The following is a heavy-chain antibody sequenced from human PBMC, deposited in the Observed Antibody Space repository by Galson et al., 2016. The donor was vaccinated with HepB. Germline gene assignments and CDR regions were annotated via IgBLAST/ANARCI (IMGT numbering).Heavy chain of an antibody. CDR2: ISDSGGAT. CDR3: VRERAGIWGNFVY. Sequence: SLRLSCAASGFTFSSFGMSWVRQAPGKAPEWVSVISDSGGATYYADSVKGRFTISRDNSKNTLHLQMNSLRAEDTALYYCVRERAGIWGNFVYWGQGALVTGSS. J-gene: IGHJ4*02. V-gene: IGHV3-23*01. CDR1: GFTFSSFG. D-gene: IGHD2/OR15-2a*01.